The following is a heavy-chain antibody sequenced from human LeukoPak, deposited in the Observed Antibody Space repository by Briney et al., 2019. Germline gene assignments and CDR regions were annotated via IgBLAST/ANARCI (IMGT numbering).Heavy chain of an antibody. Sequence: GGSLRLSCAASGFTFSSYAVSWVRQAPGKGLEWVSAISGSGGSTYYADSVKGRFTISRDNSKNTLYLQINSLRAEDTAVYYCAKGGPGYSSSSTPFDYWGQGTLVTVSS. CDR1: GFTFSSYA. CDR2: ISGSGGST. D-gene: IGHD6-13*01. J-gene: IGHJ4*02. V-gene: IGHV3-23*01. CDR3: AKGGPGYSSSSTPFDY.